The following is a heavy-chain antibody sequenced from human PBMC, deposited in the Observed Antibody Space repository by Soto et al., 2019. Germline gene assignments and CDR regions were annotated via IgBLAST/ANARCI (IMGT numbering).Heavy chain of an antibody. CDR3: AKGSKKTIFGVVIPLYFDY. V-gene: IGHV3-23*01. J-gene: IGHJ4*02. Sequence: GGSLRLSCAASGFTFSSYAMSWVRQAPGKGLEWVSAISGSGGSTYYADSVKGRFTISRDNSKNTLYLQMNGLRAEDTAVYYCAKGSKKTIFGVVIPLYFDYWGQGTLVTVSS. CDR2: ISGSGGST. CDR1: GFTFSSYA. D-gene: IGHD3-3*01.